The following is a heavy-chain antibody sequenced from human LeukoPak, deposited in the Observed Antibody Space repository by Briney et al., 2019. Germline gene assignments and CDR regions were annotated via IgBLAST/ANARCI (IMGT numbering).Heavy chain of an antibody. CDR2: IYYSGST. D-gene: IGHD2-15*01. Sequence: SETLSLTCTVSGDSISSSSYYWGWIRQPPGEGLEWIGSIYYSGSTYYNPSLKSRVTISVDTSENQFSLKLSSVTAADTAVYYCARDTLWFDPWGQGTLVTVSS. CDR3: ARDTLWFDP. CDR1: GDSISSSSYY. V-gene: IGHV4-39*07. J-gene: IGHJ5*02.